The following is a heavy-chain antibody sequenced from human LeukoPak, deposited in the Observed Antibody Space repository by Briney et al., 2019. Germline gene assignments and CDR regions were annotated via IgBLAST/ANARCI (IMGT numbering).Heavy chain of an antibody. Sequence: ASVKVSCKASGYTFIDYYIHWVRQAPGQGLEWMGWINPNSGGTNYAQNFQGRVTMTRDTSITTTYMELSRLRPDDSAVYFCATEASGLNWFDPWGEGTLVTVSS. J-gene: IGHJ5*02. V-gene: IGHV1-2*02. D-gene: IGHD3-3*01. CDR1: GYTFIDYY. CDR2: INPNSGGT. CDR3: ATEASGLNWFDP.